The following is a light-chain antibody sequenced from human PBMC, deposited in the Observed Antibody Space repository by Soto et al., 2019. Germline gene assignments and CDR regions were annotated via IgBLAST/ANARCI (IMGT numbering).Light chain of an antibody. Sequence: QSVLTQPPSASGTPGQRVTISCSGSSSNIGINTVNWYQQLPGTAPKLLIYSSNQRPSGVPDRFSGSKSGTSASLAISGLQSEDEADYYCAAWDDSLNGPFFGTGTKLTVL. V-gene: IGLV1-44*01. CDR3: AAWDDSLNGPF. CDR1: SSNIGINT. CDR2: SSN. J-gene: IGLJ1*01.